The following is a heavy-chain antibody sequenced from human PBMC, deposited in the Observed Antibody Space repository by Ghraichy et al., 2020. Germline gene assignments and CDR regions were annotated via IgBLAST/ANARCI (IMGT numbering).Heavy chain of an antibody. V-gene: IGHV4-39*01. J-gene: IGHJ6*02. CDR3: ASIDILTGYRFGMDV. D-gene: IGHD3-9*01. CDR2: IYYSGST. CDR1: GGSISSSSYY. Sequence: GSLSLTCTVSGGSISSSSYYWGWIRQPPGKGLEWIGSIYYSGSTYYNPSLKSRVTISVDTSKNQFSLKLSSVTAADTAVYYCASIDILTGYRFGMDVWGQGTTVTVSS.